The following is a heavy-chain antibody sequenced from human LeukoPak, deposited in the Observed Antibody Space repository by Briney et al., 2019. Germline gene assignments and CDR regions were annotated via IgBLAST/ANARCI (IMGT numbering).Heavy chain of an antibody. CDR1: GFTFNNYA. D-gene: IGHD2-21*02. CDR3: AKGPATAIPRPYYFDY. V-gene: IGHV3-23*01. Sequence: GVSLRFSCAASGFTFNNYAMNWLPQAPGKGLEGVSATSDSGGSKYYADSVKGRFTISRDNSKSTLYLQMNCLRAEDTAVYYCAKGPATAIPRPYYFDYWGQGTLVTVSS. J-gene: IGHJ4*02. CDR2: TSDSGGSK.